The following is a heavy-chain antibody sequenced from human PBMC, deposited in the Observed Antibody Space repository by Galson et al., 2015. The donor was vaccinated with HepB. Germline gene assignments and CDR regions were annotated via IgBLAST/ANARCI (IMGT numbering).Heavy chain of an antibody. D-gene: IGHD4-17*01. J-gene: IGHJ6*02. CDR3: ARYNSYTSGWPGDYDYSLDA. CDR1: GSSFSGYY. Sequence: ETLSLTCAVSGSSFSGYYWNWIRQSPGKGLQWLGEINHRGSTDYDPSLRGRLTISADTAKKQFSLKLTSVTASDTAVYYCARYNSYTSGWPGDYDYSLDAWGQGTAVSVS. V-gene: IGHV4-34*01. CDR2: INHRGST.